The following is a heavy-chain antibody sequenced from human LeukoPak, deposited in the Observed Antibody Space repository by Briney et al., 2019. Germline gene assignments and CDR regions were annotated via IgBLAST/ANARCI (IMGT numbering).Heavy chain of an antibody. J-gene: IGHJ6*03. Sequence: RTSETLSLTCAVYGGSFSGYYWSWIRQPPGKGLEWIGVINHSGSTYYNPSLKSRVTISVDTSKNQFSLKLSSVTAADTAVYYCARRLVTWYYYYMDVWGKGTTVTVSS. V-gene: IGHV4-34*01. CDR3: ARRLVTWYYYYMDV. CDR2: INHSGST. D-gene: IGHD2-21*02. CDR1: GGSFSGYY.